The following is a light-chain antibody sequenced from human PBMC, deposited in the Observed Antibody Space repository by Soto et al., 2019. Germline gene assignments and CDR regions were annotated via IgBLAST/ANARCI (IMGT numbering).Light chain of an antibody. V-gene: IGKV1-5*03. CDR3: QQYDTYWT. CDR2: KAS. J-gene: IGKJ1*01. Sequence: DXXMTXXXXTLSASVGDRVTITCRASQSINNWLAWYQQKPGKAPKLLIYKASNLDIGVPSRFSGSGSGTEFNLTISSLQPDDFATNYCQQYDTYWTFGQGTKVEIK. CDR1: QSINNW.